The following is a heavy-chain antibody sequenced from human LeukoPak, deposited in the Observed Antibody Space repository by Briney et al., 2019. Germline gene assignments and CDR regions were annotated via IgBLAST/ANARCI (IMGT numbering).Heavy chain of an antibody. CDR1: GFTVNDNH. J-gene: IGHJ4*02. D-gene: IGHD5-18*01. Sequence: GGSLRLSCVASGFTVNDNHMSWVRQAPGKGLEWVSAISGSGGSTYYADSVKGRFTISRDNSKNTLYLQMNSLRAEDTAVYYCAKEKPAMASSYFDYWGQGTLVTVSS. CDR3: AKEKPAMASSYFDY. CDR2: ISGSGGST. V-gene: IGHV3-23*01.